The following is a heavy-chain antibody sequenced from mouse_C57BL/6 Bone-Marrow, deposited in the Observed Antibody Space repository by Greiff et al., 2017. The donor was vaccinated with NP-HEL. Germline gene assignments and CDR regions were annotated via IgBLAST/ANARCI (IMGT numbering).Heavy chain of an antibody. CDR2: IYPGSGST. V-gene: IGHV1-55*01. Sequence: VQLQQSGAELVKPGASVKMSCKASGYTFTSYWITWVKQRPGQGLEWIGDIYPGSGSTNYNEKFKSKATLTVDTSSSTAYMQLSSLTSEDSAVYYCARADYYGSSSFDDWGQGTTLTVSS. CDR1: GYTFTSYW. D-gene: IGHD1-1*01. J-gene: IGHJ2*01. CDR3: ARADYYGSSSFDD.